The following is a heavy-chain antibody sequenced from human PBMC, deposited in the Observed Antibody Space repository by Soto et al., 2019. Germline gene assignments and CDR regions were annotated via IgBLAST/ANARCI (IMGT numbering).Heavy chain of an antibody. V-gene: IGHV1-69*04. J-gene: IGHJ6*02. Sequence: SVKVSCKGSGGTFNRYSITWVRQAPRQGLECMGRIIPMVGIAGYAQKLQGGVTISADECTSTANLALSSLGSEDTAVYYCARDSGRSDVVPPAISAMDVWG. CDR2: IIPMVGIA. CDR1: GGTFNRYS. CDR3: ARDSGRSDVVPPAISAMDV. D-gene: IGHD2-2*01.